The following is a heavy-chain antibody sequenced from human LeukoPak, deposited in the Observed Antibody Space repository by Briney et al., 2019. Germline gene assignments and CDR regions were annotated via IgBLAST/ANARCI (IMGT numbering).Heavy chain of an antibody. CDR1: GFTFSYYA. V-gene: IGHV3-9*01. Sequence: GGSLRLSCAASGFTFSYYAMNWVRQAPGKGLEWVSGISWNSGSIGYADSVKGRFTISRDNAKNSLYLQMNSLRAEDTALYYCAKDLSRGYSSSWPDYWGQGTLATVSS. J-gene: IGHJ4*02. CDR3: AKDLSRGYSSSWPDY. D-gene: IGHD6-13*01. CDR2: ISWNSGSI.